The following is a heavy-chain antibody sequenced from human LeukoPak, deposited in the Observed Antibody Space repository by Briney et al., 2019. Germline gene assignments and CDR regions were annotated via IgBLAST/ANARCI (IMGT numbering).Heavy chain of an antibody. CDR2: IYHTGST. J-gene: IGHJ4*02. Sequence: SETLSLTCTVSGGSISSYYWSWIRQPPGKGLEWIGYIYHTGSTSYNPSLKGRVTISVDTSKNQFSLKLSSVTAADTAVYYCARGLNRNDYGDYGYWGREPWSPSLQ. CDR1: GGSISSYY. D-gene: IGHD4-17*01. CDR3: ARGLNRNDYGDYGY. V-gene: IGHV4-59*01.